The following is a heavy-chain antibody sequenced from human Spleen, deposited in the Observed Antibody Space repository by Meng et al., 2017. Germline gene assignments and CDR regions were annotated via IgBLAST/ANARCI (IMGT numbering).Heavy chain of an antibody. CDR2: IIPIFDAA. V-gene: IGHV1-69*06. CDR1: GYTLTEIS. J-gene: IGHJ3*02. CDR3: ARDRDYYDSSGLGVFEI. D-gene: IGHD3-22*01. Sequence: SVKVSCKVSGYTLTEISMHWVRQAPGKGLDWMGGIIPIFDAAHYAQKFQGRVTITADKSTSTAYMELSSLRSEDTAVYYCARDRDYYDSSGLGVFEIWGQGTRVTVSS.